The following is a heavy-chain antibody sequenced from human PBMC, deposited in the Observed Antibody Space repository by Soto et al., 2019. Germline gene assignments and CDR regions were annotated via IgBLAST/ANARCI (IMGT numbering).Heavy chain of an antibody. J-gene: IGHJ4*02. V-gene: IGHV1-18*01. CDR3: ARPYEY. CDR1: GYTFRSYT. Sequence: QVQLVQSGAEVRKPGASVKVSCKASGYTFRSYTISWVRQAPGQGLEWMGWIGPYNGETHYSEKFQGRVSMTTDTSTSTAYMELRSLRSDDTAVHYCARPYEYWGQGTLVIVSS. CDR2: IGPYNGET.